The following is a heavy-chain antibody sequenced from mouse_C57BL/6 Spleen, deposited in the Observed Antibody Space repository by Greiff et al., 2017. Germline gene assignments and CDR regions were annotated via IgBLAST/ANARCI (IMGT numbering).Heavy chain of an antibody. D-gene: IGHD2-2*01. J-gene: IGHJ4*01. CDR3: ARKLVTYYAMDY. V-gene: IGHV1-64*01. Sequence: QVHVKQSGAELVKPGASVKLSCKASGYTFTSYWMHWVKQRPGQGLEWIGMIHPNSGSTNYNEKFKSKATLTVDKSSSTAYMQLSSLTSEDSAVYYCARKLVTYYAMDYWGQGTSVTVSS. CDR2: IHPNSGST. CDR1: GYTFTSYW.